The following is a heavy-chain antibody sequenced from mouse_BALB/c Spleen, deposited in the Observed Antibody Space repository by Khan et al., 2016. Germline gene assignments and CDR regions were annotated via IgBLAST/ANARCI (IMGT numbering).Heavy chain of an antibody. V-gene: IGHV3-2*02. D-gene: IGHD2-10*02. J-gene: IGHJ2*01. CDR3: ALRGWYGYYFES. CDR1: GYSITSDYA. CDR2: ISYSGIT. Sequence: EVQLQESGPGLVKPSQSLSLTCTVTGYSITSDYAWNWIRQFPGNKLEWMGYISYSGITRYNPSRKHRISITRDTSKNQFFLQLHSETTEDTATDGCALRGWYGYYFESWGPGTTLTVAS.